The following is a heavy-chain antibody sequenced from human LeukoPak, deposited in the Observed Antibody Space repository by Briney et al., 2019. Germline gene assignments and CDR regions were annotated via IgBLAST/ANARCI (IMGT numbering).Heavy chain of an antibody. D-gene: IGHD4-17*01. Sequence: GGSLRLSCTASGFTFSAYAVMWVRQAPGKGPEWVAAIRGGGGSSFYADSVKGRFTISRDNSKYTLFLQMNSLSAEDTAVYYCARDPNGDYIGAFDMWGPGTMVTVSS. J-gene: IGHJ3*02. V-gene: IGHV3-23*01. CDR2: IRGGGGSS. CDR3: ARDPNGDYIGAFDM. CDR1: GFTFSAYA.